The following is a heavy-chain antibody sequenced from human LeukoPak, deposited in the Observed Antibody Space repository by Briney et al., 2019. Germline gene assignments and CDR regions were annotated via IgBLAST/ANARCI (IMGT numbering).Heavy chain of an antibody. J-gene: IGHJ4*02. CDR2: TSYRFKWSY. Sequence: SQTLSLTCAISGDSLSSNNAAWNSIRQSPPRGLEWLGRTSYRFKWSYNYALSVQSRISIKSDTSKTQFSPQLKSVTPEDTAVYYCARSTGDMDCWGQGTLVTVSS. D-gene: IGHD2-8*02. CDR1: GDSLSSNNAA. CDR3: ARSTGDMDC. V-gene: IGHV6-1*01.